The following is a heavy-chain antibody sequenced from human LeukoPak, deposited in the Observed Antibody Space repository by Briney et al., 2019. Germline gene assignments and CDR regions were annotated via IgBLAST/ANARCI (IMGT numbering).Heavy chain of an antibody. J-gene: IGHJ6*03. CDR1: GGSISSGGYS. V-gene: IGHV4-30-4*07. CDR3: AREGIAAAGSYYYYYMDV. CDR2: IYYSGST. D-gene: IGHD6-13*01. Sequence: SETLSLTCAVSGGSISSGGYSWSWIRQPPGKGLEWIGYIYYSGSTYYNPSLKSRVTISVDTSKNQFSLKLTSVTAADTAVYYCAREGIAAAGSYYYYYMDVWGKGTTVTVSS.